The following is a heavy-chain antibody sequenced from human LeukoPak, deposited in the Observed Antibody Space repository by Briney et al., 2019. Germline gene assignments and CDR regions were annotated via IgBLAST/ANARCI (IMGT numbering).Heavy chain of an antibody. CDR1: GDSVSGHY. D-gene: IGHD5-12*01. CDR2: VSYSGGT. V-gene: IGHV4-59*02. J-gene: IGHJ3*01. Sequence: SETLSLTCTVSGDSVSGHYWSWIRQTPGKGLEWIGYVSYSGGTNYNPSLKRRVFISLDTSKNQFSLKLSSPAAADPAVYYCARAPMAITTSAFPDAFDFWGQGTMVTVSS. CDR3: ARAPMAITTSAFPDAFDF.